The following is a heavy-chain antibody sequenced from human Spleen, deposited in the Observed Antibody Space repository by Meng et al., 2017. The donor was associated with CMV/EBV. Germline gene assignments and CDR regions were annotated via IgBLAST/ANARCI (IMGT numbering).Heavy chain of an antibody. Sequence: GGSLRLSCAASGFTFSSYWMHWVRQAPGKGLVWVSRINSDGSSTSYADSVKGRFTISRDNAKNTLYLQMNSLRAEDTAVYYCARVHAGRVVAAKSYYYYGMDVWGQGTTVTVSS. V-gene: IGHV3-74*01. CDR2: INSDGSST. CDR3: ARVHAGRVVAAKSYYYYGMDV. D-gene: IGHD2-15*01. J-gene: IGHJ6*02. CDR1: GFTFSSYW.